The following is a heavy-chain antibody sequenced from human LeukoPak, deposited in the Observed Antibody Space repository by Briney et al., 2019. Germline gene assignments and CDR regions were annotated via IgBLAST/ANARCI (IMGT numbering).Heavy chain of an antibody. J-gene: IGHJ4*02. CDR1: GGSISSGNFY. V-gene: IGHV4-31*03. Sequence: SETLSLTCSVSGGSISSGNFYWSWIRQHPGKGLEWIGCIYYSGSTYYNPSLKSRVTISGDTSKNQFSLKINSLTAADTAVYYCARSYRAHQTFYSSHFFDYWGQGTLVTVSS. CDR3: ARSYRAHQTFYSSHFFDY. CDR2: IYYSGST. D-gene: IGHD5-18*01.